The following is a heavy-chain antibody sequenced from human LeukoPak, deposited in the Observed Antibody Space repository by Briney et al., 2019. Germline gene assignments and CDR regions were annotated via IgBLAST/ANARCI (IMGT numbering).Heavy chain of an antibody. CDR2: ISGSGGST. D-gene: IGHD3-22*01. J-gene: IGHJ3*02. V-gene: IGHV3-23*01. CDR1: GFTFSSYA. CDR3: ARGHRYYDSSGPDAFDI. Sequence: GGSLRLSCAASGFTFSSYAMSWVRQAPGKGLEWVSAISGSGGSTYYADSVKGRFTISRDNSKNTLYLQMNSLRAEDTAVYYCARGHRYYDSSGPDAFDIWGQGTMVTVSS.